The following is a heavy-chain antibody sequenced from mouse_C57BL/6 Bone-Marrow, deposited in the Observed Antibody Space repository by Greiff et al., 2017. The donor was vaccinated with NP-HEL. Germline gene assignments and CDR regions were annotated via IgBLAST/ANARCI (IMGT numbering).Heavy chain of an antibody. V-gene: IGHV1-7*01. CDR3: ARSAYYSNHPFAY. Sequence: VQLQQSGAELAKPGASVKLSCKASGYTFTSYWMHWVKQRPGQGLEWIGYINPSSGYTKYNQKFKDKATLTADKSSSTAYMQLSILTYEDSAVYYCARSAYYSNHPFAYWGQGTLVTVSA. CDR2: INPSSGYT. CDR1: GYTFTSYW. D-gene: IGHD2-5*01. J-gene: IGHJ3*01.